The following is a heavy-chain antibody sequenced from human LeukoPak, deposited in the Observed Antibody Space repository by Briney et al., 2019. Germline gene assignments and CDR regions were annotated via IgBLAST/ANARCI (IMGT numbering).Heavy chain of an antibody. D-gene: IGHD3-22*01. V-gene: IGHV3-64D*06. J-gene: IGHJ3*02. CDR2: IRRSGGST. Sequence: GGSLRLSYSASGFTFTIYTMHWVRQAPGSGLQYISFIRRSGGSTSDADTVKGRFTNSRYNAKNTVYLQMSSLRTKDPTVYYCVRDQGYCADSGARRAFDIWGQGTMVTVSS. CDR1: GFTFTIYT. CDR3: VRDQGYCADSGARRAFDI.